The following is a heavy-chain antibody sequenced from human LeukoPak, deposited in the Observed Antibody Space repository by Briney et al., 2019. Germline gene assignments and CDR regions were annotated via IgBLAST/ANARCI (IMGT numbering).Heavy chain of an antibody. V-gene: IGHV3-23*01. CDR3: AKIGRYYYYYMDV. Sequence: GGTLRLSCAASGFTFSSSAMSWVRQAPGKGLEWVSAISGSGGSTYYADSVKGRFTISRDNSKNTLYLQMNSLRAEDTAVYYCAKIGRYYYYYMDVWGKGTTVTVSS. CDR1: GFTFSSSA. J-gene: IGHJ6*03. CDR2: ISGSGGST.